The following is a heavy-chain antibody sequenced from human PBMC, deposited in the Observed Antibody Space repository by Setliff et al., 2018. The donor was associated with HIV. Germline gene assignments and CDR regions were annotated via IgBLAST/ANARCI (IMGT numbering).Heavy chain of an antibody. CDR2: MQHSGRT. V-gene: IGHV4-34*01. D-gene: IGHD2-8*02. J-gene: IGHJ6*03. Sequence: KASETLSLTCAVYGGSFSGYCWSWIRQPPGKGLEWIGEMQHSGRTNYNPSLRSRVTTSVDTSKSQFSLKLSSVTAADTAVYYCARVSSTYWYSIFRNYYYHMDVWGKGTTVTVSS. CDR3: ARVSSTYWYSIFRNYYYHMDV. CDR1: GGSFSGYC.